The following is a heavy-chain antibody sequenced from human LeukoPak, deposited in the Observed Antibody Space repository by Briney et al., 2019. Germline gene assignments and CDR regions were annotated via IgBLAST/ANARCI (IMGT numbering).Heavy chain of an antibody. J-gene: IGHJ5*02. CDR1: GFTFSSYD. V-gene: IGHV3-53*01. Sequence: GGSLRLSCAASGFTFSSYDMTWVRQAPGKGLEWVSVIYSGGSTDYADSVKGRFTISRDNSKNTLYLQMNSLRAEDTAVYYCARDLGYYYGSGSFDPWGQGTLVTVSS. CDR3: ARDLGYYYGSGSFDP. D-gene: IGHD3-10*01. CDR2: IYSGGST.